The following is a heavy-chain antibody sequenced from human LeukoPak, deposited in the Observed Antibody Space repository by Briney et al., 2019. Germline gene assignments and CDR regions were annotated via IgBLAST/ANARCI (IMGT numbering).Heavy chain of an antibody. CDR2: IYYSGST. CDR3: ARKYYSSGWYGY. CDR1: GGSISSGGYY. Sequence: SETLSLTCNVSGGSISSGGYYWSWIRQHPGKGLEWIGYIYYSGSTNYNPSLKSRVTISVDTSKNQFSLKLSSVTAADTAVYYCARKYYSSGWYGYWGQGTLVTVSS. V-gene: IGHV4-61*08. J-gene: IGHJ4*02. D-gene: IGHD6-19*01.